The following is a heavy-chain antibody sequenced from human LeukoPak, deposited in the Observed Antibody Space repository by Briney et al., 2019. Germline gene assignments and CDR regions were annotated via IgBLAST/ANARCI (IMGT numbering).Heavy chain of an antibody. J-gene: IGHJ4*02. V-gene: IGHV3-23*01. D-gene: IGHD3-3*01. CDR2: ISGSGGST. Sequence: PGGSLRLSCAASGYTFSSYAMSWVRQAPGKGLEWVSAISGSGGSTYCADSVKGRFTISRDNSKNTLYLQMNSLRAEDTAVYYCAKLQKGVVIIGFDYWGQGTLVTVSS. CDR3: AKLQKGVVIIGFDY. CDR1: GYTFSSYA.